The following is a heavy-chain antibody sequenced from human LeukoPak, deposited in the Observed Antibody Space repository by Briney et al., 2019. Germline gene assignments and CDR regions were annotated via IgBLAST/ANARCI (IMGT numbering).Heavy chain of an antibody. CDR1: GFTFSSYA. V-gene: IGHV3-23*01. Sequence: GGSLRLSCAASGFTFSSYAMSWVRQAPGKGLEWVSAISGSGGSTYYADSVKGRFTISRVNSKNTLYLQMNSLRAEDTAVYYCAKLYSTQPPHPNWFDPWGQGTLVTVSS. CDR3: AKLYSTQPPHPNWFDP. D-gene: IGHD6-13*01. J-gene: IGHJ5*02. CDR2: ISGSGGST.